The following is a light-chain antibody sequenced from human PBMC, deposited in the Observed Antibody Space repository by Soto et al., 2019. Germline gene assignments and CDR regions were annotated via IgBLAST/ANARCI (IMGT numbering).Light chain of an antibody. V-gene: IGLV1-40*01. CDR1: SSNIGAGYD. CDR3: QSYDSSLSGSV. CDR2: GNX. J-gene: IGLJ2*01. Sequence: QSVLTQPPSVSGAPGQRVTISCTGSSSNIGAGYDVHWYQQLPGTAPKVLIXGNXXRPSGVPDRFSGSKSGTSASLAITGXXXXXXXXXYCQSYDSSLSGSVFGGGTKLTVL.